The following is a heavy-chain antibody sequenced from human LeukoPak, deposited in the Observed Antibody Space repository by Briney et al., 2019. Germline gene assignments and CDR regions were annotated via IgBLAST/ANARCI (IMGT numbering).Heavy chain of an antibody. CDR3: ATSYSSGWYPGNFDY. CDR2: IYYSGST. V-gene: IGHV4-59*01. D-gene: IGHD6-19*01. CDR1: GGSISSYY. J-gene: IGHJ4*02. Sequence: SETLSLTCTVSGGSISSYYWSWIRQPPGKGLEWIGYIYYSGSTNYNPSLKSRVTISVDTSKNQFSLKLSSVTAADTAVYYCATSYSSGWYPGNFDYWGRGTLVTVSS.